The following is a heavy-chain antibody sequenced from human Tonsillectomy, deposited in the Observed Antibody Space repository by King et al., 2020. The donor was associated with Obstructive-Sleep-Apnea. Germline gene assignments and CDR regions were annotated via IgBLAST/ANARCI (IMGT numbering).Heavy chain of an antibody. V-gene: IGHV4-30-4*01. CDR2: IYYSGST. CDR3: ARTYGDFYFDS. D-gene: IGHD4-17*01. CDR1: GGSISSTDYF. Sequence: HVQLQESGPGLVKPSQTLSLTCTVSGGSISSTDYFWSWIRQPPGKGLEWIGYIYYSGSTYYNPSLKSRVAISVDTSKNQFSLKVSSVTAADTAVYYCARTYGDFYFDSWGQGTLVTVSS. J-gene: IGHJ4*02.